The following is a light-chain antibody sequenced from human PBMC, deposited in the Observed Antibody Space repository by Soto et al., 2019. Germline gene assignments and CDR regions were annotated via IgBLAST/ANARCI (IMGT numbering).Light chain of an antibody. CDR3: QQARRFPIT. CDR2: RAS. CDR1: QSLNTN. V-gene: IGKV3-15*01. Sequence: EIVMTQSPATLSVSPGERVALSCRASQSLNTNLAWYQQKPGQAPRLLIYRASTRATGVPARFSGSGSGTEFTLTISSLQSEDFAVYYCQQARRFPITFGQGTRLEIK. J-gene: IGKJ5*01.